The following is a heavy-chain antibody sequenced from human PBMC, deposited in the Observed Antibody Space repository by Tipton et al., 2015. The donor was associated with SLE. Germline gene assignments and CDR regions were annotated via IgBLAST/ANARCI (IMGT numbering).Heavy chain of an antibody. J-gene: IGHJ4*02. Sequence: TLSLTCAVSGYSISSGYYWGWIRQPPGKGLEWIGSIYYSGSTYYNPSLKSRVTISVDTSKNQFSLKLRSVTAADTAVYYCARDKNRNAYCGGDCYSGLNYWGQGTLVTVSS. V-gene: IGHV4-38-2*02. CDR1: GYSISSGYY. D-gene: IGHD2-21*02. CDR2: IYYSGST. CDR3: ARDKNRNAYCGGDCYSGLNY.